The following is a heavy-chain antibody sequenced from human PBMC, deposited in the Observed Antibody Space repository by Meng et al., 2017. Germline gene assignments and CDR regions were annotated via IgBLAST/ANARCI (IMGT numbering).Heavy chain of an antibody. Sequence: ETLSLTCAVYGGSISSYYWSWIRQPAGKGLEWISRIVSDGGITTYADSVKGRFTISRDNAKNTLYLQMNSLGAEDTAVYYCARDLGWVLFDYWGQGALVTVSS. J-gene: IGHJ4*02. CDR2: IVSDGGIT. V-gene: IGHV3-74*01. CDR1: GGSISSYY. D-gene: IGHD3-3*01. CDR3: ARDLGWVLFDY.